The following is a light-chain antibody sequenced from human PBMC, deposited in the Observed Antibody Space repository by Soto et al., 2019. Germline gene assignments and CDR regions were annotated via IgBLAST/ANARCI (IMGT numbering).Light chain of an antibody. V-gene: IGLV2-14*01. CDR2: EVS. Sequence: QSALTQPASVSGSPGQSITISCTGISSDVGGYNYVSWYQQHPGKAPKLMIYEVSNRPSGVSNRFSGSKSGNTASLTISGLQAEDEADYYCSSYTSSSTYVFGTGTQLTVL. CDR1: SSDVGGYNY. J-gene: IGLJ1*01. CDR3: SSYTSSSTYV.